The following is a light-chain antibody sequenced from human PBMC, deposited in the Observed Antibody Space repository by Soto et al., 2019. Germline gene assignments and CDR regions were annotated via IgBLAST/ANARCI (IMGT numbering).Light chain of an antibody. J-gene: IGLJ1*01. Sequence: QSALTQPPSASGSPGQSVTISCTGTSSDVGGYNYVSWYQQHPGKAPKLMIYEVSKRPSGVPDRFSGSKSGNTASLTVSGLQAEDEADYYCNSYADSNKFVFGSGTKVTVL. CDR2: EVS. CDR1: SSDVGGYNY. CDR3: NSYADSNKFV. V-gene: IGLV2-8*01.